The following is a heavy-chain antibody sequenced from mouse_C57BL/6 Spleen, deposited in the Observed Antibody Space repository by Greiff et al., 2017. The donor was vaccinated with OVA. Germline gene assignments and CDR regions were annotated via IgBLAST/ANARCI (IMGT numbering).Heavy chain of an antibody. J-gene: IGHJ4*01. CDR3: ARGGPESAMDY. V-gene: IGHV1-42*01. CDR2: INPSTGGT. CDR1: GYSFTGYY. Sequence: VQLQQSGPELVKPGASVKISCKASGYSFTGYYMNWVKQSPEKSLEWIGEINPSTGGTTYNQKFKAKATLTVDKSSSTAYMQLKSLTSEDSAVYYCARGGPESAMDYWGQGTSVTVSA.